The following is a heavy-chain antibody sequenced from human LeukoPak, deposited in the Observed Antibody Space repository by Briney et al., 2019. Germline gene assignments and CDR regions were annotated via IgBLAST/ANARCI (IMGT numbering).Heavy chain of an antibody. J-gene: IGHJ4*02. V-gene: IGHV4-61*01. CDR3: AREAMYSYGNNFDY. CDR1: GGSVSSGSYY. D-gene: IGHD5-18*01. CDR2: IYYSGST. Sequence: VKPSETLSLTCTVSGGSVSSGSYYWSWIRQPPGKGLEGIGYIYYSGSTNYNPSLKSRVTISVDTSKNQFSLKLSSVTAADTAVYHCAREAMYSYGNNFDYWGQGTLVTVSS.